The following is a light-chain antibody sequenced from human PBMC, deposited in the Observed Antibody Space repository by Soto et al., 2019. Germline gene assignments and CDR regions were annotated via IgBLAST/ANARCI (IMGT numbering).Light chain of an antibody. CDR3: QVWHSGVDWV. Sequence: VLTQPPSVSVAPGQTARITCGGDNIGSKSVHWYQQKPGQAPFLVVYDDNDRPSGIPERFSGSDSGNTATLTISRVEAGDEADYYCQVWHSGVDWVFGGGTKVTVL. J-gene: IGLJ2*01. CDR1: NIGSKS. V-gene: IGLV3-21*02. CDR2: DDN.